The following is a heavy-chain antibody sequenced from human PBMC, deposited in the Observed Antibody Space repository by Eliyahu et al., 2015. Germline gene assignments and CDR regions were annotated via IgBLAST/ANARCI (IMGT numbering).Heavy chain of an antibody. CDR1: GFTFSNAW. CDR3: TTDPHYGSGSYWVGEPDY. Sequence: EVQLVXSGGGLVKPGGSLRLSCAASGFTFSNAWMXWVRQAPGKGLEWVGRIKSKTDGGTTDYAAPXKGRFTISRDDSKNTLYLQMNXLKTEDTAVYYCTTDPHYGSGSYWVGEPDYWGQGTLVTVSS. J-gene: IGHJ4*02. D-gene: IGHD3-10*01. CDR2: IKSKTDGGTT. V-gene: IGHV3-15*01.